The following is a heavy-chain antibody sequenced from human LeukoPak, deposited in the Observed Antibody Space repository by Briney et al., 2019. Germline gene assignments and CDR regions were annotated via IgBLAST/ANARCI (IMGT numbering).Heavy chain of an antibody. CDR3: ARGSGSYDGHFDY. V-gene: IGHV4-59*01. CDR2: IYYSGST. CDR1: GGSISSYY. Sequence: TSETLSLTCTVSGGSISSYYWSWIRQPPGKGLEWIGYIYYSGSTNYNPSLKSRVTISVDTSENQFSLKLSSVTAADTAVYYCARGSGSYDGHFDYWGQGTLVTVSS. D-gene: IGHD1-26*01. J-gene: IGHJ4*02.